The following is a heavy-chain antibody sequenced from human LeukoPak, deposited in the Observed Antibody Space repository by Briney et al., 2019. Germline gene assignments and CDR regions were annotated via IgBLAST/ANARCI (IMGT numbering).Heavy chain of an antibody. Sequence: GGSLRLSCAASGFTFSSYWMSWVRQAPGKGLEWVANIKQDGSEKYYVDSVKGRFTISRDNARNSLYLQMNSLRAEDTAVYYCARADYYDSSGYYYYYYGMDVWGQGTTVTVSS. D-gene: IGHD3-22*01. CDR2: IKQDGSEK. CDR3: ARADYYDSSGYYYYYYGMDV. CDR1: GFTFSSYW. V-gene: IGHV3-7*01. J-gene: IGHJ6*02.